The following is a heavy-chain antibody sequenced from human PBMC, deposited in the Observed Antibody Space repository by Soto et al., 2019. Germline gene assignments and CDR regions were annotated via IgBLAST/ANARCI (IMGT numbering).Heavy chain of an antibody. CDR2: IIPIFGTA. Sequence: GASVKVSCKASGGTFSSYAISWVRQAPGQGLEWMGGIIPIFGTANYAQKFQGRVTITADESTSTAFMELSSLRSEDTAVYYCARDNKVVVAATVFTSWFDPWGQGTLVTVSS. D-gene: IGHD2-15*01. CDR1: GGTFSSYA. V-gene: IGHV1-69*13. CDR3: ARDNKVVVAATVFTSWFDP. J-gene: IGHJ5*02.